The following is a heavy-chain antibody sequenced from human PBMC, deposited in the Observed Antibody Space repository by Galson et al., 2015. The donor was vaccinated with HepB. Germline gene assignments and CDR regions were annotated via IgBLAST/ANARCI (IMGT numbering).Heavy chain of an antibody. CDR3: GRNIVPAHPGLGLGY. D-gene: IGHD2-2*01. Sequence: SLRLSCAASGFTFSSYWMTWVRQAPGKGLEWVANIKQDGREKYYVDSVKGRFSISRDNAKNSLYLQMNSLRAEDTAVYYCGRNIVPAHPGLGLGYWGQGTLVSVSS. CDR2: IKQDGREK. CDR1: GFTFSSYW. V-gene: IGHV3-7*03. J-gene: IGHJ4*02.